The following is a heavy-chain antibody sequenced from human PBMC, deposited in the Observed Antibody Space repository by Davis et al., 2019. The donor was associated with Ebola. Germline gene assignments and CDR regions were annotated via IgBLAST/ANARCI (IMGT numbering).Heavy chain of an antibody. Sequence: LRLSCAVSGAFVSSGGYSWIWIRQPPGKGLEWIGHYYYTGSTYYSPSLRSRVTISVDASKNLFSLELTSVSAADTAVYYCARGDSYYDPSGFYAGPEAPDHWGQGTLVSVSS. CDR3: ARGDSYYDPSGFYAGPEAPDH. CDR2: YYYTGST. D-gene: IGHD3-22*01. CDR1: GAFVSSGGYS. J-gene: IGHJ4*02. V-gene: IGHV4-30-4*07.